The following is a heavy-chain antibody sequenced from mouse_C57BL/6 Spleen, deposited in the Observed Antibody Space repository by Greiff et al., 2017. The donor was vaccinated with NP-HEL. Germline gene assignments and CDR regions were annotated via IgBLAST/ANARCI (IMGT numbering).Heavy chain of an antibody. CDR3: ARDRAYWYFDV. J-gene: IGHJ1*03. CDR2: INPYNGGT. Sequence: EVQLQQSGPVLVKPGASVKMSCKASGYTFTDYYMNWVKQSHGKSLEWIGVINPYNGGTSYNQKFKGKATLTVDKSSSTAYMELNSLTSEDSAVYYCARDRAYWYFDVWGTGTTVTVSS. CDR1: GYTFTDYY. V-gene: IGHV1-19*01.